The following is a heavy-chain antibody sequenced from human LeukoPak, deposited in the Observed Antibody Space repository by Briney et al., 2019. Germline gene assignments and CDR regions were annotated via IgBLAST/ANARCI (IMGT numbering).Heavy chain of an antibody. J-gene: IGHJ4*02. D-gene: IGHD4-17*01. V-gene: IGHV3-53*01. CDR1: GFTVRSNY. CDR3: AREFMTTVTTAFGF. CDR2: IYIDGST. Sequence: GGSLRLSCAASGFTVRSNYMNWVRQAPGKGLEWVSVIYIDGSTYYADSVKGRFTISRDNFKNTLYLQMNSLRAEDMAVYYCAREFMTTVTTAFGFWGQGTLVTVSS.